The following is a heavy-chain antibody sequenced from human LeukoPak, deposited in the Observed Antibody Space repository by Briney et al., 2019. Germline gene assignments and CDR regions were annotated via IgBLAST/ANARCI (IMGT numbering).Heavy chain of an antibody. CDR3: ARNYYDSSGGEFDY. CDR1: GGSISSGGYY. D-gene: IGHD3-22*01. J-gene: IGHJ4*02. Sequence: SETLSLTCTVSGGSISSGGYYWSWIRQHPGTGLEWIGYIYYSGSTYYNPSLKSRVTISVDTSKNQFSLKLSSVTAADTAVYYCARNYYDSSGGEFDYWGQGTLVTVSS. CDR2: IYYSGST. V-gene: IGHV4-31*03.